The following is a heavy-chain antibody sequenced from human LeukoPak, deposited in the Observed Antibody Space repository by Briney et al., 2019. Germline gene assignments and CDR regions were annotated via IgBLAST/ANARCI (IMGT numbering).Heavy chain of an antibody. J-gene: IGHJ4*02. V-gene: IGHV3-30-3*01. D-gene: IGHD4-17*01. CDR2: ISYDGSNK. CDR3: AKDGDLYGHADY. Sequence: GGSLRLSCAASGFTFSSYAMHWVRQAPGKGLEWVASISYDGSNKYYADSLKGRFTISRDNSKKTLYLQMNSLRAEDSAVCYCAKDGDLYGHADYWGQGTLVTVSS. CDR1: GFTFSSYA.